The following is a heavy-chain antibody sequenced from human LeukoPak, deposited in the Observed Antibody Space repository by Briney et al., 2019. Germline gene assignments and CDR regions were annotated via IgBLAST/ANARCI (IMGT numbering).Heavy chain of an antibody. CDR3: ARRGGSLEWLLGWFDP. V-gene: IGHV4-31*03. CDR2: IYYSGST. CDR1: GGSISSGGYY. Sequence: SQTLSLTCTVSGGSISSGGYYWSWIRQHPGKGLGWIGYIYYSGSTYYNPSLKSRVTISVDTSKNQFSLKLSSVTAADTAVYYCARRGGSLEWLLGWFDPWGQGTLVTVSS. J-gene: IGHJ5*02. D-gene: IGHD3-3*01.